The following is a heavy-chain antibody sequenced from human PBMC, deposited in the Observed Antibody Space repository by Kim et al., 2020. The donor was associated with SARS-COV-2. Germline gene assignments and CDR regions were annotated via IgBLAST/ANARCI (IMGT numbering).Heavy chain of an antibody. CDR3: ARVTMVRGAYYFDY. J-gene: IGHJ4*02. V-gene: IGHV7-4-1*02. Sequence: LGFTGRFVFTLDTSVSTAYLQISSLKAEDTAVYYCARVTMVRGAYYFDYWGQGTLVTVSS. D-gene: IGHD3-10*01.